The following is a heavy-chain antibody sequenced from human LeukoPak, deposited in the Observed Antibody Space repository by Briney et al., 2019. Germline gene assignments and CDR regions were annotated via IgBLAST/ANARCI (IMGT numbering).Heavy chain of an antibody. Sequence: GGSLRLSCAASGFTFDDYAMHWVRQAPGKGLEWVSGISWNSGSIGYADSVKGRFTISRDNAKNSLYLQMNSLRAEDTALYYCAKGGYDLPYSDYWGQGTLVTVSS. CDR3: AKGGYDLPYSDY. J-gene: IGHJ4*02. CDR2: ISWNSGSI. V-gene: IGHV3-9*01. D-gene: IGHD5-12*01. CDR1: GFTFDDYA.